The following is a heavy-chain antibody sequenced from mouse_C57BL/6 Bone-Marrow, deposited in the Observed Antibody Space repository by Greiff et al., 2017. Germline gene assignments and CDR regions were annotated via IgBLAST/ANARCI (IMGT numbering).Heavy chain of an antibody. V-gene: IGHV1-69*01. D-gene: IGHD2-4*01. CDR2: IDPSDSYT. CDR1: GYTFTSYW. J-gene: IGHJ3*01. CDR3: ARHDYDEGFAY. Sequence: QVQLQQPGAELVMPEASVKLSCKASGYTFTSYWMHWVKQRPGQGLEWIGEIDPSDSYTNYNQKFKGKSTLTVDKSSSTAYMQLSSLTSEDSAVYYCARHDYDEGFAYWGQGTLVTVSA.